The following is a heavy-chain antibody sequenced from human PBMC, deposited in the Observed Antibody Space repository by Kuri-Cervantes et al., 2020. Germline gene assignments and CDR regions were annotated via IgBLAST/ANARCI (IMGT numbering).Heavy chain of an antibody. CDR2: INPNSGGT. D-gene: IGHD4-17*01. CDR1: GYTFTGYY. V-gene: IGHV1-2*02. Sequence: ASVKVSCKASGYTFTGYYMHWVRQAPGQGLEWMGWINPNSGGTNYAQKFQGRVTMTRDTSTSTVYMELSSLRSEDTAVYYCARGTTVTTRSLYYYYGMDVWGQGTTVTVSS. CDR3: ARGTTVTTRSLYYYYGMDV. J-gene: IGHJ6*02.